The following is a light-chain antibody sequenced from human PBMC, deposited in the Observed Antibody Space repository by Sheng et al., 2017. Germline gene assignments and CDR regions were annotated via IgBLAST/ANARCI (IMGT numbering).Light chain of an antibody. CDR2: RFN. CDR1: SSNIGTNY. CDR3: ATWDDSVSGAV. Sequence: QSVLTQPPSVSGTPGQRITISCSGSSSNIGTNYVDWYLQVPGTAPKLLIYRFNQRPSGVPDRFSGSKSGTSASLAISGLRSEDEADYYCATWDDSVSGAVFGGGTKLTVL. J-gene: IGLJ3*02. V-gene: IGLV1-47*01.